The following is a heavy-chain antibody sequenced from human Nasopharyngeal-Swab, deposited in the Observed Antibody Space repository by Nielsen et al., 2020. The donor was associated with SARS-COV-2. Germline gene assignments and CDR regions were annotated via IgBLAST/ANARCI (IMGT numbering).Heavy chain of an antibody. J-gene: IGHJ5*02. CDR3: ARGKYYDIWTGYYTDNWFDP. CDR2: INTNTGNP. D-gene: IGHD3-9*01. V-gene: IGHV7-4-1*02. Sequence: WVRQATGHGLEWMGWINTNTGNPTYAQGFTGRFVFSLDTSVSTAYLQISSLKAEDTAVYYCARGKYYDIWTGYYTDNWFDPWGQGTLVTVSS.